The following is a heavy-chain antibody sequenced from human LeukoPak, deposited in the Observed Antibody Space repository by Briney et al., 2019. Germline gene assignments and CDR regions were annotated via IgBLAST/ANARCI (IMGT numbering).Heavy chain of an antibody. Sequence: ASVKVSCKASGYTFTGSYLRWVRQAPGQGLEWMGWINPNSGATNYARQFQGRVTMTRDTSISTAYMELSRLRSDDAAVYHCARGLTTVTFDCWGQGTLVTVTS. V-gene: IGHV1-2*02. CDR3: ARGLTTVTFDC. D-gene: IGHD4-17*01. J-gene: IGHJ4*02. CDR1: GYTFTGSY. CDR2: INPNSGAT.